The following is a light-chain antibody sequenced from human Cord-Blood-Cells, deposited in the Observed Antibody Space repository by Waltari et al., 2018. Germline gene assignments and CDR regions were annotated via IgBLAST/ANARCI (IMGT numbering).Light chain of an antibody. CDR1: QSISSY. CDR3: QQSYSTPWT. CDR2: AAS. J-gene: IGKJ1*01. V-gene: IGKV1-39*01. Sequence: DIQMTQSPSSLSASVGARVTITCRASQSISSYLNWYQQKPGKAPKLLIYAASSLHSGVPSRFSGSGSGTDFTLTISSLQPEDFATYSCQQSYSTPWTSGQGTKLEIK.